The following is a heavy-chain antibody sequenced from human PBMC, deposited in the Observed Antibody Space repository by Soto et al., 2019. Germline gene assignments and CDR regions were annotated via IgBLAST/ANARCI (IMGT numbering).Heavy chain of an antibody. D-gene: IGHD3-10*01. CDR1: GFTFSAYG. V-gene: IGHV3-33*01. Sequence: QVQLVESGGGVVQPGKSLRLSCAASGFTFSAYGMHWVRRAPGKGLEWVAMIYYDGSNIYYADSVKGRFTISRDNSKNTLYLQMNSLRAEDKAVYYCARVGGSVTSDYWGQGTLVTVSS. CDR3: ARVGGSVTSDY. J-gene: IGHJ4*02. CDR2: IYYDGSNI.